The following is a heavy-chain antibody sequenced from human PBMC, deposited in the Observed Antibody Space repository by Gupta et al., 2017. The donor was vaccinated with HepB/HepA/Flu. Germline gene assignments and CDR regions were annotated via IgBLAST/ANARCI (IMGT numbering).Heavy chain of an antibody. CDR2: TYFGGIT. V-gene: IGHV4-59*01. CDR3: ATANYGSGTIHSFFDH. D-gene: IGHD3-10*01. J-gene: IGHJ4*02. Sequence: QVQLQESGPGLVKPSETLSLTCTVSGASRRYYWSWIRQPPGQRLEWLGFTYFGGITKYNPSLKSRVSLSVDTSKNQFSLRLTSVTAADTAMYYCATANYGSGTIHSFFDHWGQGTLVTVSS. CDR1: GASRRYY.